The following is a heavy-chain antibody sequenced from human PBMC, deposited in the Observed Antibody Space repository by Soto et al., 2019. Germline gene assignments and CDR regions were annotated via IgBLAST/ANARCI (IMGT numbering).Heavy chain of an antibody. Sequence: EVQLLESGGGLVQPGGSLRLSCAASGFTFSSYAMSWVRQAPGKGLEWVSAISGSGGSTYYADSVKGRFTISRDNSEDRLYLQMNSLRVEDTAVYYCARDINYYGSGSSAIDYWGQGTLVTVSS. CDR1: GFTFSSYA. J-gene: IGHJ4*02. CDR3: ARDINYYGSGSSAIDY. V-gene: IGHV3-23*01. D-gene: IGHD3-10*01. CDR2: ISGSGGST.